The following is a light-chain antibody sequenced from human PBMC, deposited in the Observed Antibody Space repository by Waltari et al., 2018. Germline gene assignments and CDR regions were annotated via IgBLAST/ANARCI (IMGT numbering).Light chain of an antibody. CDR3: LACDSSSAV. CDR1: NLGDKY. Sequence: SYKLTQPPSVSVSPGQTASISCSGDNLGDKYTSWYQQKAGQSPVLVIYHDSRRPSGIPDRCSGSNSGNTASLTISGTQALDEADYYCLACDSSSAVFGTGTKLTVL. CDR2: HDS. V-gene: IGLV3-1*01. J-gene: IGLJ1*01.